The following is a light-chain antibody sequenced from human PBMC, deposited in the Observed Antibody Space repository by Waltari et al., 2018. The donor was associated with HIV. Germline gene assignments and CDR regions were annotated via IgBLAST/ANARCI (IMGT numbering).Light chain of an antibody. CDR2: WAS. Sequence: DIVMTQSPESLTMSPGERAPINCKTSRSVVSSSNNQNYLAWYQHKVGQSPKLLIYWASTRAPGVPERFSGGGSGTDFTLTIRGLQADDEAVYYCQQYETVPFTFGPGTTV. J-gene: IGKJ3*01. V-gene: IGKV4-1*01. CDR1: RSVVSSSNNQNY. CDR3: QQYETVPFT.